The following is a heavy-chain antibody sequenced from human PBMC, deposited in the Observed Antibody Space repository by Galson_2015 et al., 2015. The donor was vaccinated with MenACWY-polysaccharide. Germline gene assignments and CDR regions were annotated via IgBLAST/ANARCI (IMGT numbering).Heavy chain of an antibody. Sequence: SLRLSCAASGFPFRFSIYAMTWVRQAPGKGPEWVSDIDGGGANTNYADSVKGRFTVSRDNSQNTVYLQMNCLRAEDTAVYYCAKGRDALDAWGQGAMVTVSS. J-gene: IGHJ3*01. CDR1: GFPFRFSIYA. V-gene: IGHV3-23*01. CDR2: IDGGGANT. CDR3: AKGRDALDA.